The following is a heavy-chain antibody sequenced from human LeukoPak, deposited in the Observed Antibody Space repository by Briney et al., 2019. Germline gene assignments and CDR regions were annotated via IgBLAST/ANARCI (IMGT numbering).Heavy chain of an antibody. J-gene: IGHJ4*02. Sequence: GGSLRLSCAASGFTFSSYGMHWVRQAPGKGLEWVAFIRYDGSNKYYADSVKGRFTISRDNSKNTLYLQMNSLRAEDTAVYYCARARYYFDYWGQGTLVTVSS. CDR2: IRYDGSNK. CDR3: ARARYYFDY. CDR1: GFTFSSYG. V-gene: IGHV3-30*02.